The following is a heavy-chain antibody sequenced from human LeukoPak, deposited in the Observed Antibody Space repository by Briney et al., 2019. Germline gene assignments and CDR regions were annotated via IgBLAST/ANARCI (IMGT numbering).Heavy chain of an antibody. CDR2: INHSGST. V-gene: IGHV4-34*01. CDR1: GGSFSGYY. Sequence: SETLSLTCAVYGGSFSGYYWSWIRQPPGKGLEWIGEINHSGSTNYNPSLKSRVTISVDTSKNQFSLKLSSVTAADTAVYYCARGTDIVVVVAANWFDPWGQGTLVTVSS. D-gene: IGHD2-15*01. CDR3: ARGTDIVVVVAANWFDP. J-gene: IGHJ5*02.